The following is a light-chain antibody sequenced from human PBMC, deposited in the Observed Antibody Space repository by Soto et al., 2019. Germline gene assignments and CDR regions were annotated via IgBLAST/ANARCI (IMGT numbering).Light chain of an antibody. Sequence: QSVLTQPASVSVSPGQSITISCTGTSSDVGGYNYVSWYQQHPGKAPKLMIYEVSNRPSGVSNRLSGSKSGNTASLTISGLQAEDEADYYCSSYTSSSTDVFGTGTKVTVL. CDR1: SSDVGGYNY. V-gene: IGLV2-14*01. CDR3: SSYTSSSTDV. J-gene: IGLJ1*01. CDR2: EVS.